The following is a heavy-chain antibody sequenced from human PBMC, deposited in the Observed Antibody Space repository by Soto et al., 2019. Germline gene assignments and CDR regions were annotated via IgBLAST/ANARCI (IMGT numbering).Heavy chain of an antibody. CDR3: AGAMGEPLDY. CDR2: ISTYNGNT. Sequence: QVQLVQSGAEVKKPGASVKVSCKASGYTFTSYDISWVRQAPGQGLEWMGWISTYNGNTNYAQKLTGRVTLTTDTSTRTAYMALRSLRSGDTAVYYCAGAMGEPLDYWGQGTRVTVSS. J-gene: IGHJ4*02. D-gene: IGHD3-16*01. CDR1: GYTFTSYD. V-gene: IGHV1-18*01.